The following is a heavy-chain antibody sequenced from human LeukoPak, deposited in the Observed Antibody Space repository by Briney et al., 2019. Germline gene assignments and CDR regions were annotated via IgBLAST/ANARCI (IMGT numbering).Heavy chain of an antibody. CDR3: ARVGLYGGNFDY. Sequence: GGSLRLSCAASGFTFSSYDMHWVRQATGKGLEWVSAIGTAGDTYYPGSVKGRFTISRENAKNSLYLQMNSLRAGDTAVYYCARVGLYGGNFDYWGQGTLVTVSS. J-gene: IGHJ4*02. D-gene: IGHD4-23*01. V-gene: IGHV3-13*01. CDR1: GFTFSSYD. CDR2: IGTAGDT.